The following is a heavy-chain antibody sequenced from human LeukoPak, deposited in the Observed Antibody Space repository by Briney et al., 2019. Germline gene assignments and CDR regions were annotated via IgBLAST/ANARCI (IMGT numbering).Heavy chain of an antibody. J-gene: IGHJ5*02. V-gene: IGHV3-23*01. D-gene: IGHD4-17*01. CDR3: ARGSVDGDYLFS. Sequence: PGGSLRLSCAASGFTFSSYAMSWVRQTPGKGLEWVAIITANGGTTYYADSVKGHLTISRDNSKNTLYLQMNSLRTEDTATYYCARGSVDGDYLFSWGQGTLVTVSS. CDR2: ITANGGTT. CDR1: GFTFSSYA.